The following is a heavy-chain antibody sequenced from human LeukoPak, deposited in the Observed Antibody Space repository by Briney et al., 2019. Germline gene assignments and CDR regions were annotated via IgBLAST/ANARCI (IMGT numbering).Heavy chain of an antibody. CDR3: AREFVLRFFEGYMDV. CDR1: GFTFDDYG. V-gene: IGHV3-20*04. CDR2: INWSSGTT. D-gene: IGHD3-3*01. Sequence: PGGSLRLSCAASGFTFDDYGMSWVRQAPGKGLEWMSGINWSSGTTGYADSVKGRFTISRDNAKNSLYLQMNSLRTEDTAVYYCAREFVLRFFEGYMDVWGKGTTVTVSS. J-gene: IGHJ6*03.